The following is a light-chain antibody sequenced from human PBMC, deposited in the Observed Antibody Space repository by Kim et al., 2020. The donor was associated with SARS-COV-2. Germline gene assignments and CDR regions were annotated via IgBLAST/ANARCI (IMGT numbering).Light chain of an antibody. Sequence: AEGASTSSWWTRRGVSSHLAWYQQNPGQAPRLLIYDASSRATGIPASFSGSGSGTDFTLTISRLEPEDFAVYYCQQYNNSPLTFGHGTKVDIK. V-gene: IGKV3-11*01. J-gene: IGKJ3*01. CDR1: RGVSSH. CDR2: DAS. CDR3: QQYNNSPLT.